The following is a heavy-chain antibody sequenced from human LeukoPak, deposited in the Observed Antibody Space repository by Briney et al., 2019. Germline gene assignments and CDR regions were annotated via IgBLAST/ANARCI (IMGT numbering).Heavy chain of an antibody. Sequence: SQTLSLTCAISGDSVSSNSAAWNWIRQSASRGLEWLGRTYYRSKWYNDYAVSVKSRITINPDTSKNQFSLQLNSVTPEDTAVYYCARDEWYYDYVWGSYRFSYFDYWGQGTLVTVSS. CDR2: TYYRSKWYN. J-gene: IGHJ4*02. CDR1: GDSVSSNSAA. D-gene: IGHD3-16*02. V-gene: IGHV6-1*01. CDR3: ARDEWYYDYVWGSYRFSYFDY.